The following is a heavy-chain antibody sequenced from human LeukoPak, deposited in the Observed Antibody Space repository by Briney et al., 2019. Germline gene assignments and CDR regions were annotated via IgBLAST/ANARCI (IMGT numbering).Heavy chain of an antibody. J-gene: IGHJ3*02. Sequence: GTSLRLSCAASGFTFSAYGMHWVRQAPGKGLEWVALIWYDVRDKDHADSVKGRFTISRDNSKNTLYLQMDSLRAEDTAMYYCARRGCAGVDCRSPNTYDMWGQGTMVIVSS. D-gene: IGHD2-21*02. V-gene: IGHV3-33*01. CDR1: GFTFSAYG. CDR3: ARRGCAGVDCRSPNTYDM. CDR2: IWYDVRDK.